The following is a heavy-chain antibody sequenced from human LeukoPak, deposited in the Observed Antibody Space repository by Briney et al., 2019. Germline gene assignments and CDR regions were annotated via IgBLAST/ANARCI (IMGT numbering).Heavy chain of an antibody. D-gene: IGHD3-16*01. CDR2: IWYDGSYK. CDR1: GFTSSNYG. Sequence: GGSLRLSCAVSGFTSSNYGMHWVRQAPGKGLEWVAVIWYDGSYKSYADSVKGRFTISRDNSKNTLFLQMNSLRADDTAVYYCARDTLIASPKTGTVTRIGWFDPWGQGTLVTVSS. CDR3: ARDTLIASPKTGTVTRIGWFDP. V-gene: IGHV3-33*01. J-gene: IGHJ5*02.